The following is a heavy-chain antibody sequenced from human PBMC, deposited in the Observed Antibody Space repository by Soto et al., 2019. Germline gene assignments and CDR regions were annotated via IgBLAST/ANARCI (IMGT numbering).Heavy chain of an antibody. V-gene: IGHV3-11*05. Sequence: QVQLVESGGGLVKPGGSLRLSCAASGFTFSDYYMNWIRQAPGKGLEWVSYISSSSSYTNYADSVKGRFTISRDNAKNLLYLQLNSLRAEDTAVDYCARFRDGAPSGYWGQGTLVTVSS. CDR3: ARFRDGAPSGY. D-gene: IGHD3-10*01. CDR1: GFTFSDYY. CDR2: ISSSSSYT. J-gene: IGHJ4*02.